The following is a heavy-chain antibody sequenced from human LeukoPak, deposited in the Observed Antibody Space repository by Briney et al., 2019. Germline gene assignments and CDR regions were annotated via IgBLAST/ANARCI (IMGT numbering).Heavy chain of an antibody. V-gene: IGHV1-18*01. J-gene: IGHJ3*02. CDR1: GGTFSSYA. Sequence: ASVKVSCKASGGTFSSYAISWVRQAPGQGLEWMGWISAYNGNTNYAQKLQGRVTMTTDTSTSTAYMELRSLRSDDTAVYYCAMVYAVGAFDIWGQGTMVTVSS. CDR2: ISAYNGNT. CDR3: AMVYAVGAFDI. D-gene: IGHD2-8*01.